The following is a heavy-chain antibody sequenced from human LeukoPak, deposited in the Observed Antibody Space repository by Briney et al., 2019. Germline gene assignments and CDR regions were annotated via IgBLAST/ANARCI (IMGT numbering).Heavy chain of an antibody. Sequence: GGSLRLSCAASGFTFSSYEMNWVRQAPGKGLEWVSYISSSGSTIYYADSVKGRFTISRDNSKNTLYLQMSSLRAEDTAVYYCVKDQNPYSSGWQQYFQHWGQGTLVTVSS. CDR2: ISSSGSTI. J-gene: IGHJ1*01. V-gene: IGHV3-48*03. CDR1: GFTFSSYE. CDR3: VKDQNPYSSGWQQYFQH. D-gene: IGHD6-19*01.